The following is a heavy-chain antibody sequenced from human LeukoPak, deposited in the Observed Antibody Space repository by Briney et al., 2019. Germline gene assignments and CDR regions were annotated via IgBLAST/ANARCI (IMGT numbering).Heavy chain of an antibody. CDR1: GFTFSSYG. CDR2: IWHDGSNK. D-gene: IGHD3-22*01. CDR3: ARSDSSGYGVDY. Sequence: PGRSLRLSCAASGFTFSSYGMHWVRQAPGKGLEWVAVIWHDGSNKYYAASVKGRFTISRDNSKNTLYLQMNSLRAEDTAVYYCARSDSSGYGVDYWGQGTLVTVSS. V-gene: IGHV3-33*01. J-gene: IGHJ4*02.